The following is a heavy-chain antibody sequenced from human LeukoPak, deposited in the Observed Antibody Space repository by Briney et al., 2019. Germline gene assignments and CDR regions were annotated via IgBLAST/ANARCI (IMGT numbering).Heavy chain of an antibody. CDR2: INHSGST. J-gene: IGHJ6*03. V-gene: IGHV4-34*01. Sequence: SETLSLTCTVSGGSISSYYWSWIRQPPGKGLEWIGEINHSGSTNYNPSLKSRVTISVDTSKNQFSLKLSSVTAADTAVYYCARRRVVPAARGYMDVWGKGITVTISS. D-gene: IGHD2-2*01. CDR3: ARRRVVPAARGYMDV. CDR1: GGSISSYY.